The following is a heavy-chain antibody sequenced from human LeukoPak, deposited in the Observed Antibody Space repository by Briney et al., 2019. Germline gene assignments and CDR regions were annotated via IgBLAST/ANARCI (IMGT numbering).Heavy chain of an antibody. V-gene: IGHV4-59*01. D-gene: IGHD6-13*01. CDR3: ARGAVIAAADEYYYGMDV. Sequence: SETLSLTCTVSGGSISSYYWSWIRQPPGKGLQWIGYIYYSGSTNYNPSLKSRVTISVNTSKNQFSLKLSSVTAADTAVYYCARGAVIAAADEYYYGMDVWGQGTTVTVSS. CDR1: GGSISSYY. J-gene: IGHJ6*02. CDR2: IYYSGST.